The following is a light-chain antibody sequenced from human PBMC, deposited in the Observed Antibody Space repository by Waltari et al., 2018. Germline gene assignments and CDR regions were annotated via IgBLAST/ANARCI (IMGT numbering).Light chain of an antibody. CDR3: QQLNSYPWT. CDR1: QGISSY. CDR2: AST. Sequence: DIQLTQSPSSLSASVGDRVPITCRASQGISSYLAWYQQKPGKAPKLLIYASTTLKSGVPSRFSGSGSGTEFTLTISSLQPEDFATYYCQQLNSYPWTFGQGTKVEIK. V-gene: IGKV1-9*01. J-gene: IGKJ1*01.